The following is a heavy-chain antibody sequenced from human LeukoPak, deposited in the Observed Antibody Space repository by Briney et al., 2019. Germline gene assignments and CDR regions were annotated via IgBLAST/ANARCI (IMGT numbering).Heavy chain of an antibody. CDR1: GGSISSYS. CDR2: FYTSGST. CDR3: ARDFACGSTNCGSWFDP. V-gene: IGHV4-4*07. Sequence: SETLSLTCTVSGGSISSYSWSWIRQPAGKGLEWIGRFYTSGSTNYNPSLKSRVTMSVDTSKNQFSLKLSSVTAADTAMYYCARDFACGSTNCGSWFDPWGQGTMVTVSS. J-gene: IGHJ3*01. D-gene: IGHD2-2*01.